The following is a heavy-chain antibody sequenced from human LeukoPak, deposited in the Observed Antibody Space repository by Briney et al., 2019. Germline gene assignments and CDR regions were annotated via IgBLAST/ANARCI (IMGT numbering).Heavy chain of an antibody. V-gene: IGHV1-24*01. Sequence: VASVTVSCKVSGYTLTELSMHWVRQAPGKGLEWMGGFDPEDGETIYAQKFQGRVAMTEDTSTDTAYMELSSLRSEDTAVYYCATYCGGDCEFYYWGQGTLVTVSS. CDR3: ATYCGGDCEFYY. CDR2: FDPEDGET. J-gene: IGHJ4*02. D-gene: IGHD2-21*02. CDR1: GYTLTELS.